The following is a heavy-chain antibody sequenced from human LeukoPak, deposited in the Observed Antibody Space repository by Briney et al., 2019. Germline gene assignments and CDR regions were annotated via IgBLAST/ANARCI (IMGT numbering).Heavy chain of an antibody. Sequence: SETLSLTCAVYGGSFSGYYWSWIRQPPGKGLEWIGEINHSGSTNYNPSLKSRVTISVDTSKNQFSLKLSSVTAADTAVYYCARGDYYGSGRTPDFDYWGQGTLVTASS. CDR1: GGSFSGYY. J-gene: IGHJ4*02. V-gene: IGHV4-34*01. CDR3: ARGDYYGSGRTPDFDY. D-gene: IGHD3-10*01. CDR2: INHSGST.